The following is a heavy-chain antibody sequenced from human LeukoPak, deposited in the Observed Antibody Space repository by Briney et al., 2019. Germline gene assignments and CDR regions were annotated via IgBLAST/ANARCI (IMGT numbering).Heavy chain of an antibody. CDR2: ISYDGSNK. Sequence: RPGGSLRLSCAASGFTFSSYGMHWVRQAPGKGLEWVAVISYDGSNKYYADSVKGRFTISRDNSKNTLYLQMNSLRAEDTAVYYCARDFPLYYYYYGMDVWGQGTTVTVSS. J-gene: IGHJ6*02. CDR1: GFTFSSYG. V-gene: IGHV3-30*03. CDR3: ARDFPLYYYYYGMDV.